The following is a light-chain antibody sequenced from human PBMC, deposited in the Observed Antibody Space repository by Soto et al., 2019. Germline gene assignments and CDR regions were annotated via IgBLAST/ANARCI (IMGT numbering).Light chain of an antibody. CDR2: KAS. V-gene: IGKV1-5*03. CDR1: QSISSW. Sequence: DIQMTQSPSTLSASGGDRVTITCRASQSISSWLAWYQQKPGKAPKLLIYKASSLESGVPSRFSGSGSGTEFTLTISSLQPDDFATYYCQQYDSSSRTFGQGTKVEIK. CDR3: QQYDSSSRT. J-gene: IGKJ1*01.